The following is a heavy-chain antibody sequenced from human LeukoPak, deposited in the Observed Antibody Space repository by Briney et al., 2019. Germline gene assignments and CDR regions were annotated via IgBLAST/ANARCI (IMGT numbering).Heavy chain of an antibody. Sequence: ASVKVSCKSSGFSCLSYYMHWVRQPPGQGLEWMGIINSSGASTSYAQKFQGRVTMTRDASTSTVYMELSSLRSEDTAVYYCARQIYLDANYHGSGSYHLFDYWGQGTLVTVSS. J-gene: IGHJ4*02. V-gene: IGHV1-46*01. D-gene: IGHD3-10*01. CDR3: ARQIYLDANYHGSGSYHLFDY. CDR1: GFSCLSYY. CDR2: INSSGAST.